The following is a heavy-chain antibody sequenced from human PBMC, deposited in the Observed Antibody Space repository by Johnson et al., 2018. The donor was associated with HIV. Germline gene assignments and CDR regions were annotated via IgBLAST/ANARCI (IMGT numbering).Heavy chain of an antibody. CDR2: ISGSGGSP. D-gene: IGHD2-2*01. V-gene: IGHV3-23*04. J-gene: IGHJ3*02. CDR3: ARGGVVHDAFDM. Sequence: VQLVESGGGVVRPGGSLRVSCAASGFTFSSYVMSWVRQAPGKGLEWVSAISGSGGSPYYPDSVKGRFTISRDNSKNTLYLQLSSLRTEDTAVFYCARGGVVHDAFDMWGQGTMVTDSS. CDR1: GFTFSSYV.